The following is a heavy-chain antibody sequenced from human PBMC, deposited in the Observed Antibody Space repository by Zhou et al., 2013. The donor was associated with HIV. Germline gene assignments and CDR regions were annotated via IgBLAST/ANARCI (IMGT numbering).Heavy chain of an antibody. V-gene: IGHV1-2*02. CDR1: GYTFTGYY. CDR2: IYPNAGGA. J-gene: IGHJ4*02. D-gene: IGHD5-12*01. Sequence: QVQLVQSGAEVKKPGASVKVSCKASGYTFTGYYMHWVRQAPGQGFEWMGWIYPNAGGANYAQKFQGRVTMTRATSISTAFMELTRLSSDDTAVYYCARGRYDLGHWGQGTLVTVSS. CDR3: ARGRYDLGH.